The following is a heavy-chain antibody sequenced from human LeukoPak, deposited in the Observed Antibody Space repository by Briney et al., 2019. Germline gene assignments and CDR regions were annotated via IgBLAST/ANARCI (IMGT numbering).Heavy chain of an antibody. D-gene: IGHD2-21*01. J-gene: IGHJ4*02. CDR2: TDGTNK. Sequence: GRSQRLSCAASGFTFTIHAVHWVRQAPGKGLEWVAVTDGTNKFYSDSVRGRFTISGDTSKNTIYLQMNSLRPEDTAMYYCAKDLIAGPPDYFDYWGQGTLVSVSS. CDR1: GFTFTIHA. CDR3: AKDLIAGPPDYFDY. V-gene: IGHV3-30-3*01.